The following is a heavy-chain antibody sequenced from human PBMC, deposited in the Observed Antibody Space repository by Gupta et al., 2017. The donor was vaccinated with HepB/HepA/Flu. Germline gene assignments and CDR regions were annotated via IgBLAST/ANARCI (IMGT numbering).Heavy chain of an antibody. V-gene: IGHV3-30*18. Sequence: QVQLVESGGGVVQPGRSLRLSCAASGFTFSSYGMPWVRQAPGKGLEWVAVISYDGSNKYYADSVKGRFTISRDNSKNTLYLQMNSLRAEDTAVYYCAKDRYDSSGYYPYYFDYWGQGTLVTVSS. CDR3: AKDRYDSSGYYPYYFDY. CDR1: GFTFSSYG. J-gene: IGHJ4*02. D-gene: IGHD3-22*01. CDR2: ISYDGSNK.